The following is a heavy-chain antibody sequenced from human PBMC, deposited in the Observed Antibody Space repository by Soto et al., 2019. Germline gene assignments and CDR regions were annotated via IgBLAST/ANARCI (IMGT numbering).Heavy chain of an antibody. V-gene: IGHV3-21*01. J-gene: IGHJ6*02. D-gene: IGHD2-15*01. CDR3: ARSIPPDPSNIVVVVAATYYYYGMDV. CDR1: GFTFSSYS. CDR2: ISSSSSYI. Sequence: EVQLVESGGGLDKPGGSLRLSCAASGFTFSSYSMNWVRQAPGKGLEWVSSISSSSSYIYYADSVKGRFTISRENAKNSLYLQMNRLRAEDTAVYYCARSIPPDPSNIVVVVAATYYYYGMDVWGQGTTVTVSS.